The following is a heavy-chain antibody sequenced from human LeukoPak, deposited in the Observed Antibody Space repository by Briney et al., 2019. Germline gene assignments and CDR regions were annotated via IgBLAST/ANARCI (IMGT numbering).Heavy chain of an antibody. CDR3: ARVSIAARLNYYYGMDV. CDR1: GGTLSSYA. Sequence: GASVKVSCKASGGTLSSYAISWVRQAPGQGLEWMGGIIPIVDTANYAQKFQGRVTITADESTSTAYMELSSLRSEDTAVYYCARVSIAARLNYYYGMDVWGQGATVTVSS. J-gene: IGHJ6*02. D-gene: IGHD6-6*01. V-gene: IGHV1-69*13. CDR2: IIPIVDTA.